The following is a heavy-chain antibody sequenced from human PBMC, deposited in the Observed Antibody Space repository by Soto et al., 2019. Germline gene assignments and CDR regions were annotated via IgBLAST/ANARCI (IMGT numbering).Heavy chain of an antibody. D-gene: IGHD3-3*01. V-gene: IGHV4-61*08. CDR2: IYYSGST. J-gene: IGHJ4*02. CDR1: GGSISSGGYY. CDR3: ARAERIFGVVIYTEYYFDY. Sequence: PSETLSLTCTVSGGSISSGGYYWSWIRQHPGKGLEWIGYIYYSGSTNYNPSLKSRVTISVDTSKNQFSLKLSSVTAADTAVYYCARAERIFGVVIYTEYYFDYWGQGTLVTVSS.